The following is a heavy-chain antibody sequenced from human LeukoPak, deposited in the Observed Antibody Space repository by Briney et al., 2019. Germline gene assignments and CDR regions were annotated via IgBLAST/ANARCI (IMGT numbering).Heavy chain of an antibody. Sequence: GASVKVSCKASGYTFTSYYMHWVRQAPGQGLEWMGIINPSGGGTSYAQKFQGRVTMTRDTSTSTVYMELSSLRSEDTAVYYCARDWRQLGSYYYYMDVWGKGTTVTVSS. V-gene: IGHV1-46*01. CDR3: ARDWRQLGSYYYYMDV. CDR1: GYTFTSYY. J-gene: IGHJ6*03. D-gene: IGHD6-13*01. CDR2: INPSGGGT.